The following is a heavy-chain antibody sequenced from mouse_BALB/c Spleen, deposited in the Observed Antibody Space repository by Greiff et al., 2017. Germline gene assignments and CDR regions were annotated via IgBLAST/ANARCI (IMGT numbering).Heavy chain of an antibody. CDR1: GFTFSSYA. V-gene: IGHV5-9-3*01. CDR3: ARQGGSSHWYFDV. CDR2: ISSGGSYT. Sequence: EVNLVESGGGLVKPGGSLKLSCAASGFTFSSYAMSWVRQTPEKRLEWVATISSGGSYTYYPDSVKGRFTISRDNAKNTLYLQMSSLRSEDTAMYYCARQGGSSHWYFDVWGAGTTVTVSS. J-gene: IGHJ1*01. D-gene: IGHD1-1*01.